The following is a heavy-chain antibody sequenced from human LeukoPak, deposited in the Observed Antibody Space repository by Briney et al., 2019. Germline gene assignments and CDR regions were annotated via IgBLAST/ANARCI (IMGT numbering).Heavy chain of an antibody. Sequence: ASVKVSCKVSGYTLTELSMHWVRQAPGKGLEWMGGFDPEDGETIYAQKFQGRVTMTEDTSTDTAYMELSSLRSEDTAVYYCATGGGIAVAGQTRLQYWGQGTLVTVSS. CDR1: GYTLTELS. V-gene: IGHV1-24*01. J-gene: IGHJ4*02. D-gene: IGHD6-19*01. CDR3: ATGGGIAVAGQTRLQY. CDR2: FDPEDGET.